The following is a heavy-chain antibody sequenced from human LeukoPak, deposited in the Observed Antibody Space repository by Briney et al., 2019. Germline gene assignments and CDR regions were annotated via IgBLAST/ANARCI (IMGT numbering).Heavy chain of an antibody. CDR3: ARVYDILTDYYFDY. V-gene: IGHV4-59*01. J-gene: IGHJ4*02. CDR2: IYYSGST. D-gene: IGHD3-9*01. Sequence: SETLSLTCTVSGGSISSYYWSWIRQPPGKGLEWIGYIYYSGSTNYNPSLKSRVTISVDTSKNQFSLKLSSVTAADTAVYYCARVYDILTDYYFDYWGQRTLVTVSS. CDR1: GGSISSYY.